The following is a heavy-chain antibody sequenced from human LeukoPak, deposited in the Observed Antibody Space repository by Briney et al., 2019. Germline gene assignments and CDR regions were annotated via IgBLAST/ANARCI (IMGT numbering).Heavy chain of an antibody. CDR3: SKGNEVDP. D-gene: IGHD1-1*01. CDR2: IRHNGSNE. Sequence: GGSLRLPCVASGFTFSNYGMHWVRQAPGKGLEWVAFIRHNGSNENYADSVKGRFTISRDNSKKVLYLQMSSLRIEDTAMYYCSKGNEVDPWGQGTLVTVSS. V-gene: IGHV3-30*02. CDR1: GFTFSNYG. J-gene: IGHJ5*02.